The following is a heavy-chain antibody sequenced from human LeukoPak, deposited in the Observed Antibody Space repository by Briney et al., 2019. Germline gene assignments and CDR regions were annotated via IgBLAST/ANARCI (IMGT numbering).Heavy chain of an antibody. D-gene: IGHD3-22*01. J-gene: IGHJ4*02. CDR1: GYSISNGYY. V-gene: IGHV4-38-2*02. CDR3: ARVVATYYYDSSAYYTNNFDY. CDR2: IYRSGTT. Sequence: SETLSLTCTVSGYSISNGYYWGWIRQPPGRGLECIGTIYRSGTTYYNPSLKSRVTISVDTSKNQFSRKLSSMTAADTAVYYCARVVATYYYDSSAYYTNNFDYWGQGTLVTVSS.